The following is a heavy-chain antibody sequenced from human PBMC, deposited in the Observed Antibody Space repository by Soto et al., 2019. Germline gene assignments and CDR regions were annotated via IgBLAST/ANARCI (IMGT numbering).Heavy chain of an antibody. V-gene: IGHV1-18*04. CDR2: ISTYTGRT. D-gene: IGHD3-10*01. J-gene: IGHJ6*04. Sequence: ASVKFSFKASCYTCSDNFIILGLHSPLQWLEWMGWISTYTGRTNYAQKFQGRVTLTTDTSTSTAYMNLRSLRPDDTAVYFCAREATFAPNGNHLMDVWGKGNTVTVSS. CDR3: AREATFAPNGNHLMDV. CDR1: CYTCSDNF.